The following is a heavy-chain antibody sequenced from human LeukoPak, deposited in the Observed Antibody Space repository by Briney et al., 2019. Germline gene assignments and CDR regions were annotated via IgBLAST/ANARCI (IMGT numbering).Heavy chain of an antibody. CDR3: AREGDGYNRFDY. CDR2: ISGYNGNT. V-gene: IGHV1-18*01. CDR1: GYTFTSYG. D-gene: IGHD5-24*01. J-gene: IGHJ4*02. Sequence: ASVKVSCKASGYTFTSYGISWVRQAPGKGLEWMGWISGYNGNTNYAQKLQGRVTMTRDTSTSTVYMELSSLRSEDTAVYYCAREGDGYNRFDYWGQGTLVTVSS.